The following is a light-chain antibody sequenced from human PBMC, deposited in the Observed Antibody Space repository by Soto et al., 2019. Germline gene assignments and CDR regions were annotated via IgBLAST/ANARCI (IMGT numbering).Light chain of an antibody. CDR1: SSDVGGYNY. CDR3: SSYAGSNRV. CDR2: EVS. J-gene: IGLJ1*01. V-gene: IGLV2-8*01. Sequence: QSVLTQPPCASGCPGQSVTISCTGTSSDVGGYNYVSWYQQLPGKAPKLMIYEVSKRPSGVPDRFSGSKSGNTASLTVSGLQAEDEADYYCSSYAGSNRVFGTGTKVTVL.